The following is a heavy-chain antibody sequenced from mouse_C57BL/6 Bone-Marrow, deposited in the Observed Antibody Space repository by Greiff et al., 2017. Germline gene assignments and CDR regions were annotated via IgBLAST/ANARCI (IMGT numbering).Heavy chain of an antibody. D-gene: IGHD1-1*01. CDR3: ARDRRYCSSPYYYAMDY. V-gene: IGHV5-16*01. J-gene: IGHJ4*01. CDR1: GFTFSDYY. CDR2: INYDGSST. Sequence: EVHLVESEGGLVQPGSSMKLSCTASGFTFSDYYMAWVRQVPEKGLEWVANINYDGSSTYYLDSLKSRFIISRDNAKNILYLQMSSLKSEDTATYYCARDRRYCSSPYYYAMDYWGQGTSVTVSS.